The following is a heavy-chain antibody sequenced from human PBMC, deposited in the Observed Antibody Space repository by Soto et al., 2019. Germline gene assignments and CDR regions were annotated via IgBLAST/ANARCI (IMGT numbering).Heavy chain of an antibody. J-gene: IGHJ5*02. CDR2: TSNSGNSV. Sequence: PGGSLRLSCAASGFTFNDFFMTWIRQAPGRGPEWVASTSNSGNSVYYADSVKGRFTVSRDNAQNTLTLQMTDLRVDDTAVYYCARNTFKWFDPWGQGTLVTVSS. CDR1: GFTFNDFF. V-gene: IGHV3-11*01. CDR3: ARNTFKWFDP.